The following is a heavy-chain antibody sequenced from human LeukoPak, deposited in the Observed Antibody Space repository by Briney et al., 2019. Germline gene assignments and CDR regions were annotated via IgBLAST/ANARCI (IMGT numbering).Heavy chain of an antibody. J-gene: IGHJ4*02. Sequence: SGTLSLTCTVSGYSISSGYYWGWIRQPPGKGLEWIGSIYHSGSTYYNPSLKSRVTISVDTSKNQFSLKLSSVTAADTAVYYCARDLNCSGGSCYSDYWGQGTLVTVSS. D-gene: IGHD2-15*01. CDR1: GYSISSGYY. CDR2: IYHSGST. V-gene: IGHV4-38-2*02. CDR3: ARDLNCSGGSCYSDY.